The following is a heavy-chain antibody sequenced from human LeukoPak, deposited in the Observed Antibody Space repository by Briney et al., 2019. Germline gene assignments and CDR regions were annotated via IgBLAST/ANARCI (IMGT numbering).Heavy chain of an antibody. CDR1: GFTFNTYA. V-gene: IGHV3-23*01. CDR2: ISGSGVST. D-gene: IGHD3-10*01. J-gene: IGHJ4*02. CDR3: AKGSMYYYGSGSSYNFDY. Sequence: GGSLRLSCAASGFTFNTYAMSWVRQAPGKGLEWVSAISGSGVSTYYADSVKGRFTISRDNSKNTLYLQMNSLRAEDTAVYYCAKGSMYYYGSGSSYNFDYWGQGTLVTVSS.